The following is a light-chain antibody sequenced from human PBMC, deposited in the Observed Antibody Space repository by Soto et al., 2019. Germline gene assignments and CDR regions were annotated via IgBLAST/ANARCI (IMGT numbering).Light chain of an antibody. Sequence: QAVVTQPPSASGTPGQRVTISCSGSSSNIGTNYVYWYQQLPGTAPKLLIFSNDERPSGVPDRFSGSKSGTSASLAISGLRSEDEADYYCATYDDSLSGVVFGGGTKLTVL. CDR3: ATYDDSLSGVV. J-gene: IGLJ2*01. CDR2: SND. V-gene: IGLV1-47*02. CDR1: SSNIGTNY.